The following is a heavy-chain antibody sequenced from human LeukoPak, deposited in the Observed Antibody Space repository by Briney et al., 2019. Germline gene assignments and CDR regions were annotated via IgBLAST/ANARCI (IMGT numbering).Heavy chain of an antibody. Sequence: GGSLRLSCAPSGFTFSRHGMHWVRQAPGKGLEWVAIISNDGSRKYYAHSVEGRFTVSRDNSKNTLYLQMDSLRAEDTAVYYCARDRAWNYFDYWGQGTLVTVSS. CDR1: GFTFSRHG. V-gene: IGHV3-30*03. CDR3: ARDRAWNYFDY. J-gene: IGHJ4*02. D-gene: IGHD3-3*01. CDR2: ISNDGSRK.